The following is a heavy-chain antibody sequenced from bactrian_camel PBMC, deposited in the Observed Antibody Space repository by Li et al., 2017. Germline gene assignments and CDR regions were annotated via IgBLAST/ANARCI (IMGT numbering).Heavy chain of an antibody. CDR1: GFSFDGFD. D-gene: IGHD3*01. J-gene: IGHJ4*01. Sequence: VQLVESGGGSVQAGGSLRFSCTASGFSFDGFDTGWYRQAPGKECELVSSIRRDGSTYDTDAVKGRFTFSQDNAKNTVYVQMNSLKPEDTAVYYCAAGRLSDRWRHKACGWVMLRYWGQGTQVTVS. V-gene: IGHV3S55*01. CDR2: IRRDGST. CDR3: AAGRLSDRWRHKACGWVMLRY.